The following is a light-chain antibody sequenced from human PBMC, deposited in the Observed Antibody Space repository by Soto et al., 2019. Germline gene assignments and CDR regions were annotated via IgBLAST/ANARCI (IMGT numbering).Light chain of an antibody. V-gene: IGKV3-15*01. Sequence: EVVMTQSPATLSVSPGERATLSCRASQSVSSNLVWYQQKPGQAPRLLIYSASTRATGIPARFSGTGSGTEFTITISSLQSEDFAVYYCQQYHHLTRTFGGGTRVEIK. J-gene: IGKJ4*01. CDR2: SAS. CDR1: QSVSSN. CDR3: QQYHHLTRT.